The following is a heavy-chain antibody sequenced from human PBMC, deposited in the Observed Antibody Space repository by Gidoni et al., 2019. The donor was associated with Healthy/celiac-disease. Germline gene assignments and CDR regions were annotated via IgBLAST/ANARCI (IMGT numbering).Heavy chain of an antibody. J-gene: IGHJ6*02. CDR1: GGSFSGYY. Sequence: QVQLQQWGAGLLKPSETLSLTCAVYGGSFSGYYWSWIRPPPVKGLEWIGEINHSGSTNYNPSLTCRVTISVDTSKNQFSLKLSSVTAADTAVYYCARGESYLYGMDVWGQGTTVTVSS. CDR3: ARGESYLYGMDV. V-gene: IGHV4-34*01. CDR2: INHSGST.